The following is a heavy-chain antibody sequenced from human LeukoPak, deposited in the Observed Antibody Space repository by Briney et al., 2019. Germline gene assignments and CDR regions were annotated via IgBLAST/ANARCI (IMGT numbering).Heavy chain of an antibody. CDR3: AHRASSPGVPAATNWFDP. V-gene: IGHV2-5*02. CDR2: IYWDDDK. Sequence: SGPTLVNPTQTLTLTCTFSGFSLSTSGVGVGWIRQPPGRALEWLALIYWDDDKRYSPSLKSRLTITKDTSKNQVVLTMTNMDPVDTATYYCAHRASSPGVPAATNWFDPWGQGTLVTVSS. J-gene: IGHJ5*02. D-gene: IGHD2-2*01. CDR1: GFSLSTSGVG.